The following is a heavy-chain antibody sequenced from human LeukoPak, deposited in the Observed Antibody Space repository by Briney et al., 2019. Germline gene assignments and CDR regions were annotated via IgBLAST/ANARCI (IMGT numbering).Heavy chain of an antibody. CDR1: GFTFDDYA. CDR3: AKNSGYSSSYYDAFDI. D-gene: IGHD6-13*01. CDR2: ISWNSGKK. J-gene: IGHJ3*02. Sequence: GRSLRLSCAASGFTFDDYAMHWVRQAPGKGLEWVSGISWNSGKKGYADSVKGRFTISRDNAKNSLYLQMNSLRAEDTALYYCAKNSGYSSSYYDAFDIWGQGTMVTVSS. V-gene: IGHV3-9*01.